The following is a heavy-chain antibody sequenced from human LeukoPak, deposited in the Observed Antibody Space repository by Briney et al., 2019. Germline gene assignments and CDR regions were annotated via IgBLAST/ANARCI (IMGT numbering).Heavy chain of an antibody. CDR1: GGTFSSYA. CDR3: ARLSKVRGVPLLYMDV. CDR2: IIPIFGTA. J-gene: IGHJ6*03. D-gene: IGHD3-10*01. V-gene: IGHV1-69*06. Sequence: GASVKASCKASGGTFSSYAISWVRQAPGQGLEWMGRIIPIFGTANYAQKFQGRVTITADKSTSTAYMELSSLRSEDTAVYYCARLSKVRGVPLLYMDVWGKGTTVTVSS.